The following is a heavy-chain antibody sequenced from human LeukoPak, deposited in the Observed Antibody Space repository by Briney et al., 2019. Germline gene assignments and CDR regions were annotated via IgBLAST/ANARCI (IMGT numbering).Heavy chain of an antibody. CDR2: ISFDGNNE. CDR3: ANIIRKYTSGYYYFDY. J-gene: IGHJ4*02. V-gene: IGHV3-30-3*01. Sequence: PGGSLRLSCAASGFTVSTNYMSWVRQAPGKGLEWVAAISFDGNNEYYADSVKGRFTISRGNSKNTLYLQMNSLRAEDTAVYYCANIIRKYTSGYYYFDYWGQGTLVTVSS. CDR1: GFTVSTNY. D-gene: IGHD6-25*01.